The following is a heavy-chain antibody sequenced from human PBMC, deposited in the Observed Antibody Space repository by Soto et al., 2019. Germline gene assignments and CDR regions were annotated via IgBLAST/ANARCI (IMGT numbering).Heavy chain of an antibody. CDR3: ARYGDYGGFDY. Sequence: PSETLSLTCTVSGGSVSSGAYYWTWIRQHPGKGLEWIGYIYYDGSTYYNTSLKSRVTISADTSKNQFSLKLRSVTAAVTAVYYCARYGDYGGFDYWGQGTLVTVSS. D-gene: IGHD4-17*01. V-gene: IGHV4-31*03. J-gene: IGHJ4*02. CDR2: IYYDGST. CDR1: GGSVSSGAYY.